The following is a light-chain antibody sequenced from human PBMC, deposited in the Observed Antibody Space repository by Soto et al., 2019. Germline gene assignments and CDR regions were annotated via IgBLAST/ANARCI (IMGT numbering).Light chain of an antibody. CDR1: SSNVGSNH. V-gene: IGLV1-47*02. J-gene: IGLJ3*02. Sequence: QSVLTQPPSASGTPGQRVSISCSGSSSNVGSNHVYWYQQLPGTAPKLLIYSNNQRPSGVPDRFSGTKSGTSASLAISGLRSEDEADYYCATLDDSLSGWVFGGGTKLTVL. CDR2: SNN. CDR3: ATLDDSLSGWV.